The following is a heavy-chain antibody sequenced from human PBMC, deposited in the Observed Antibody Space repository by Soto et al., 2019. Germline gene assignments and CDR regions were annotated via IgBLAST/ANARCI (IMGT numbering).Heavy chain of an antibody. D-gene: IGHD2-2*01. Sequence: GGSLRLSCAASGFTFSSYWMSWVRQAPGKGLEWVANIKQDGSEKYYVDSVKGRFTISRDNAKNSLYLQMNSLRAEDTAVYYCARDEDKYCSSTSCFNYYCYMDVWGKGTTVTVSS. CDR3: ARDEDKYCSSTSCFNYYCYMDV. CDR2: IKQDGSEK. V-gene: IGHV3-7*01. J-gene: IGHJ6*03. CDR1: GFTFSSYW.